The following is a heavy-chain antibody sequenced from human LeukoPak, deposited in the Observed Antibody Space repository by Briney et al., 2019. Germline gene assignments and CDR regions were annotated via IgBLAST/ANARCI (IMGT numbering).Heavy chain of an antibody. CDR2: ISSSGSTI. D-gene: IGHD6-13*01. CDR3: TKDRRGPAAGTWYFDS. Sequence: GGSLRLSCAASGFTFSDYYMSWIRQAPGKGLEWVSYISSSGSTIYYADSVRGRFTISRDNSKNTVYLQLNSLRAGDTAIYYCTKDRRGPAAGTWYFDSWGQGTLVTVSS. J-gene: IGHJ4*02. CDR1: GFTFSDYY. V-gene: IGHV3-11*01.